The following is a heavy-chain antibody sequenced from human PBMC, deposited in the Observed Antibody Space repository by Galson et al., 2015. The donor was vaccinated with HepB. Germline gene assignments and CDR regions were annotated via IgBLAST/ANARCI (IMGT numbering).Heavy chain of an antibody. Sequence: SLRLSCAASGFTFSSYAMSWVRQAPGKGLEWVSTISGSGGSTYYADSVKGRFTISRDNSKNTLYLQMNSLRAEDTAFYYCAKTPREQQLAIDYWGQGTLLTVSS. J-gene: IGHJ4*02. V-gene: IGHV3-23*01. CDR2: ISGSGGST. CDR1: GFTFSSYA. D-gene: IGHD6-13*01. CDR3: AKTPREQQLAIDY.